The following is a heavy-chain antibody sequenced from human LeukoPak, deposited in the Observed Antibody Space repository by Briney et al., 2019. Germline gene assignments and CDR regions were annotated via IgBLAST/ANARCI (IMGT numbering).Heavy chain of an antibody. CDR1: GGSISCYY. J-gene: IGHJ6*02. CDR2: IYYSGST. D-gene: IGHD3-3*01. Sequence: SETLSLTCAVYGGSISCYYWSWIRQPPGKGLEWIGYIYYSGSTNYNPSLKSRVTISVDTSKNQFSLKLSSVTAADTAVYYCARQTQWSGYYSPYYYGMDVWGQGTTVTVSS. V-gene: IGHV4-59*08. CDR3: ARQTQWSGYYSPYYYGMDV.